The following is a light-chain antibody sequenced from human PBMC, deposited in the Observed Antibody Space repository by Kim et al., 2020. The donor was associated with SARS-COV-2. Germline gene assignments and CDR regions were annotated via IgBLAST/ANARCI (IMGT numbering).Light chain of an antibody. J-gene: IGKJ2*01. CDR2: GAS. CDR1: QSVGSN. V-gene: IGKV3-15*01. CDR3: HQYNRWPPYI. Sequence: EIVMTQSPATLSVSPGESATLSCRASQSVGSNLAWYQQRPGQAPRLLISGASTRATGVPARFSGSGSGTEFTLTISSPQSEDFAVYYCHQYNRWPPYIFGQGTKLEI.